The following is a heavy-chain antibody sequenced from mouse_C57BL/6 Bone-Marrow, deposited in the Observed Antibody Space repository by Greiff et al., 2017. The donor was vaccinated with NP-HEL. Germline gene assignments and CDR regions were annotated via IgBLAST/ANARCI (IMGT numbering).Heavy chain of an antibody. V-gene: IGHV1-55*01. CDR1: GYTFTSYW. Sequence: VQLQQSGAELVKPGASVKMSCKASGYTFTSYWITWVKQRPGQGLEWIGDIYPGSGSTNYNEKFKSKATLTVDTSSSTAYMQLSSLTSEDSAVYYCARERYYGSSYVYWGQGTTLTVSS. J-gene: IGHJ2*01. D-gene: IGHD1-1*01. CDR3: ARERYYGSSYVY. CDR2: IYPGSGST.